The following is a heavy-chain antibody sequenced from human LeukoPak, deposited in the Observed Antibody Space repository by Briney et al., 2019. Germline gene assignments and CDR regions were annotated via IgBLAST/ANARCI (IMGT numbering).Heavy chain of an antibody. CDR1: GYTFTSYG. D-gene: IGHD2-8*01. J-gene: IGHJ4*02. CDR3: ALISYCTSVTCYFLDY. CDR2: ISAYNGNT. V-gene: IGHV1-18*01. Sequence: ASVKVSCKASGYTFTSYGISWVRQAPGQGLEWMGWISAYNGNTNYAQKLQGRVTMATDTSTSTAYMELRSLRSDDTAVYYCALISYCTSVTCYFLDYWGQGTLVSVSS.